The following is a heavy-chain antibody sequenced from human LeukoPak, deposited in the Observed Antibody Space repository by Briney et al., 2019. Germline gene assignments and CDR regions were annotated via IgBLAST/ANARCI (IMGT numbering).Heavy chain of an antibody. CDR3: ARDNYYGSGSPLLNYYYMDV. CDR1: GYTFTSYD. CDR2: MNPNSGNT. D-gene: IGHD3-10*01. V-gene: IGHV1-8*01. Sequence: ASVKVSCKASGYTFTSYDINWVRQATGQGLEWMGWMNPNSGNTGYAQKFQGRVTMTRNTSISTAYMELSSLRSEDTAVHYCARDNYYGSGSPLLNYYYMDVWGKGTTVTVSS. J-gene: IGHJ6*03.